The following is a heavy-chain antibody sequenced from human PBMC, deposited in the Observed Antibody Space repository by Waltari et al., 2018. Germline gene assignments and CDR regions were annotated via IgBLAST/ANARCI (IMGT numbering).Heavy chain of an antibody. Sequence: QVQLVQSGAEVKKPGSSVKVSCKASGGTFSSYAISWVRQAPGQGLEWMGGIIPIFGTANYAQKFQGRVTITTDESTSTAYMELSSLRSEDTAVYYCARGNGYCSSTSCHYGMDVWGQGTTVTVSS. CDR3: ARGNGYCSSTSCHYGMDV. CDR2: IIPIFGTA. V-gene: IGHV1-69*05. D-gene: IGHD2-2*03. CDR1: GGTFSSYA. J-gene: IGHJ6*02.